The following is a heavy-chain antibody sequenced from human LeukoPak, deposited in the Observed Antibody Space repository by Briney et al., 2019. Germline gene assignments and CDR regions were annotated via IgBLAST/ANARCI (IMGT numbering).Heavy chain of an antibody. CDR3: AGATERFRYYYYYMDV. V-gene: IGHV4-34*01. Sequence: SETLSLTCAVYGVSFSGYYWSWIRQPPGKGLEWIGEINHSGSTNYNPSLKSRVTISVDTSKNQFSLKLSSVTAADTAVYYCAGATERFRYYYYYMDVWGKGTTVTVSS. CDR1: GVSFSGYY. CDR2: INHSGST. J-gene: IGHJ6*03. D-gene: IGHD4-11*01.